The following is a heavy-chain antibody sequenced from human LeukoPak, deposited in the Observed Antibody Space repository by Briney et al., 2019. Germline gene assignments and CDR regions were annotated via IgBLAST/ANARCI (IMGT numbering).Heavy chain of an antibody. J-gene: IGHJ5*02. Sequence: SVKVSCKASGGTFSSYAISWVRQAPGQGLEWMGRIIPIFGTANYAQKFQGRVTITTDESTSTAYMELSSLRSEDTAVYYCARVYRRTRGYCSSTSCFTNWFDPWGQGALVTVSS. V-gene: IGHV1-69*05. CDR2: IIPIFGTA. CDR3: ARVYRRTRGYCSSTSCFTNWFDP. CDR1: GGTFSSYA. D-gene: IGHD2-2*01.